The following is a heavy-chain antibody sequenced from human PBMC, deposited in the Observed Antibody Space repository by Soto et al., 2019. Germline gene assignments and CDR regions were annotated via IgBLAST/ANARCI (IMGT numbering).Heavy chain of an antibody. V-gene: IGHV1-69*08. D-gene: IGHD5-12*01. CDR1: GGSFTSYT. Sequence: QVQLVQSGAEVKKPGSSVKVSCKASGGSFTSYTVSWVRQAPGQGLEWMGRIIPVIGLASYAQKFQGRVTFTADKSTTTVYMDLTSLTSDDTAVYYCATERGSGYDLDSWGQGTLVTVSS. CDR3: ATERGSGYDLDS. CDR2: IIPVIGLA. J-gene: IGHJ4*02.